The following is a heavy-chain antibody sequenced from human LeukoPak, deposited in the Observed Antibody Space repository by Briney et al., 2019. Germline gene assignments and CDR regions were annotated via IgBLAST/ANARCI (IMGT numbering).Heavy chain of an antibody. D-gene: IGHD1-26*01. CDR2: IYPGDSDA. CDR3: ARQGGSYRSPFDF. J-gene: IGHJ4*02. CDR1: EYSFTNYL. Sequence: GESLKISCKGSEYSFTNYLIGWVRQMPGKGLEWMGIIYPGDSDARYSPSFQGHVTISADKSISTAYLQWSSLKASDTAIYYCARQGGSYRSPFDFWGQGTLVTVSS. V-gene: IGHV5-51*01.